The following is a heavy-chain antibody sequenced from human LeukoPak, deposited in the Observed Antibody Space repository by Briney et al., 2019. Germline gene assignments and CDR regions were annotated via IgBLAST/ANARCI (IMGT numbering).Heavy chain of an antibody. CDR1: GYTFSNYG. CDR3: ARVPLDDASRHYYPH. J-gene: IGHJ1*01. Sequence: ASVEVACKTSGYTFSNYGMHWVRQAPRQSLEWMGWINTGNGNTKSSQKFQDRVTLTRDTSASTAYMELNSLSSEDTAVYYCARVPLDDASRHYYPHWGQGTLVTVSS. D-gene: IGHD3-10*01. V-gene: IGHV1-3*04. CDR2: INTGNGNT.